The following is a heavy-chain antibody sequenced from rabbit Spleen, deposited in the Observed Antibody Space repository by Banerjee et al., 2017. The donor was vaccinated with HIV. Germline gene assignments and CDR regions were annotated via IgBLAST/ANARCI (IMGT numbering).Heavy chain of an antibody. V-gene: IGHV1S7*01. J-gene: IGHJ4*01. CDR2: IDPIFGAT. CDR3: ARNFDL. Sequence: QLKESGGGLVQPGGSLKLSCKGSGFTISGSYWICWVRQAPGKGLEWIGYIDPIFGATYYATWVNGRFTISSHNAQNTLYLQLNSLTAADTATYFCARNFDLWGPGTLVTVS. CDR1: GFTISGSYW.